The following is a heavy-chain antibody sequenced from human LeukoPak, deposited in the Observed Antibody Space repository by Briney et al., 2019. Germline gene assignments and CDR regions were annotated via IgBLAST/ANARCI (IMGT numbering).Heavy chain of an antibody. Sequence: GGSLRLSCAASGFTVSSNCMSWVRQAPGKGLEWVSVTYSSGSTYYADSVKGRFTVSRDNSKNTLHLQMNTLRAEDTAVYYCASRIATAGSVDYWGQGTLVTVSS. CDR3: ASRIATAGSVDY. V-gene: IGHV3-53*01. J-gene: IGHJ4*02. CDR2: TYSSGST. D-gene: IGHD6-13*01. CDR1: GFTVSSNC.